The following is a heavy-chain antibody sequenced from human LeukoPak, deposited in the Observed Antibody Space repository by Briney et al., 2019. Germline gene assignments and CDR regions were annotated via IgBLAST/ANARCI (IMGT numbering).Heavy chain of an antibody. CDR3: ARGGQIGIAAADPYYYYGMDV. Sequence: GESLKISCKGSGYSFTSYWIGWVRQMPGKGLEWMGIIYPGDSDTRYSPSFQGQVTISADKSISTAYLQWSSLKASDTAMCYCARGGQIGIAAADPYYYYGMDVWGQGTTVTVSS. D-gene: IGHD6-13*01. CDR2: IYPGDSDT. CDR1: GYSFTSYW. J-gene: IGHJ6*02. V-gene: IGHV5-51*01.